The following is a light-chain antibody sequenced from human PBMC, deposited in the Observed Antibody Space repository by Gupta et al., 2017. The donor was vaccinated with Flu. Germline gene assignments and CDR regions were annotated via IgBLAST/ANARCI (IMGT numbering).Light chain of an antibody. V-gene: IGLV3-10*01. Sequence: SYALTQPLTVSESPGQTARSSCSGDALPTKYAYWYQKKSGQAPVLVIYEDSKRPSGIPERFSGSSSGTMATLTISGAQVEDEADYYCYSTESSGNPGVFGGGTKLTVL. CDR2: EDS. CDR1: ALPTKY. CDR3: YSTESSGNPGV. J-gene: IGLJ3*02.